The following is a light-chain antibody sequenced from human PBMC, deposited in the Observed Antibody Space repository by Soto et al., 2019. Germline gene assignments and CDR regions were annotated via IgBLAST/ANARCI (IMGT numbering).Light chain of an antibody. Sequence: ENVLTQSACTLSLSQGQRATLSCRASQSVRGNNLAWYQQKPGQAPRLLIFGASSRATGIPDRFSGSGSGTDFTLTISSLEPEDFAVYYCQQRSNWSLTFGGGTKVDIK. CDR2: GAS. CDR3: QQRSNWSLT. J-gene: IGKJ4*01. V-gene: IGKV3D-20*02. CDR1: QSVRGNN.